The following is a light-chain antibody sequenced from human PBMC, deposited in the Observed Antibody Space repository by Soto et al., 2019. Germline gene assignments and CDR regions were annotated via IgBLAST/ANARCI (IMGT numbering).Light chain of an antibody. Sequence: QSVLTPPASVFGSPGQSITFSCTGTSSDVGGYNFVSWYQQHPANAPKLMIYEVSSRPSWFSNRFSGPKSANTPSLTLSGPQPEDEPDYYCSSYTTSTTFGFGPGPRSPS. J-gene: IGLJ1*01. CDR2: EVS. V-gene: IGLV2-14*03. CDR1: SSDVGGYNF. CDR3: SSYTTSTTFG.